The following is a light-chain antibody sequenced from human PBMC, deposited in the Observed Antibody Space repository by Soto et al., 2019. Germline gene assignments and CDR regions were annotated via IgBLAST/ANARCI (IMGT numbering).Light chain of an antibody. V-gene: IGKV3-15*01. J-gene: IGKJ1*01. Sequence: ETVMTQSPATLSVSPGDRATLSCRASQSVSSNLAWYQQKPAQAPRLLIYAASTRATGIPARFRGSVSGTEFTLTISSLQSEDFAVYSCQQYNNWPRTFGQGTKVEIK. CDR3: QQYNNWPRT. CDR2: AAS. CDR1: QSVSSN.